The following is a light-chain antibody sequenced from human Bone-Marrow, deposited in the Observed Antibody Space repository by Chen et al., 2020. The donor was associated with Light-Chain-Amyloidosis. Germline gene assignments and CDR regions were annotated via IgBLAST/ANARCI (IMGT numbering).Light chain of an antibody. CDR1: GSNIGTNP. CDR3: SAGEGSLKGPV. Sequence: QSVLTQPPSASGTPGQRVTISCSGSGSNIGTNPVNWYHQLPETAPKLLIYTDNHRPSGVPDRFAGSKSATSASLAISVIQSAADAEYNCSAGEGSLKGPVFGTGTKVTVL. J-gene: IGLJ1*01. CDR2: TDN. V-gene: IGLV1-44*01.